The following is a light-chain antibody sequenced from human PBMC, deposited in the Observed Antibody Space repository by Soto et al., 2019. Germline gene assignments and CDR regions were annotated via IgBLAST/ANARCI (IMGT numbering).Light chain of an antibody. Sequence: QSALTQPRSVSGSPGQSVTISCTGTSSDVGGYNYVSWYQQHPGKAPKLMIYDVSKRPSGVPDRFSGSKSGNTASLTISGLQAEDETDYYCCSFAGNTPWVFGGGTMLTVL. CDR3: CSFAGNTPWV. V-gene: IGLV2-11*01. CDR2: DVS. J-gene: IGLJ3*02. CDR1: SSDVGGYNY.